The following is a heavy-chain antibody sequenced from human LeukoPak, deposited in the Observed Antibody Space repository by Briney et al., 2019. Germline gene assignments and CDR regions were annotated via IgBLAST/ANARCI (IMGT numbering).Heavy chain of an antibody. CDR1: GFTFSTYW. V-gene: IGHV3-48*01. J-gene: IGHJ4*02. D-gene: IGHD4-23*01. Sequence: GGSLRLSCAASGFTFSTYWIHWVRQAPGKGLEWVSYISGSSGSIYYADSVRGRFTISRDNAKNSLSLQMNSLRAEDTAVYYCARVDYGGFNFDYWGQGTLVTVST. CDR2: ISGSSGSI. CDR3: ARVDYGGFNFDY.